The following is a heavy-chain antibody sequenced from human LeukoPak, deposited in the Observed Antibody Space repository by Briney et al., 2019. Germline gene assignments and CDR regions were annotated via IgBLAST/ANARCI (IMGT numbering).Heavy chain of an antibody. CDR3: ARADCSSTSCYDNYYYGMDV. V-gene: IGHV4-34*01. J-gene: IGHJ6*02. CDR2: INHSGST. Sequence: SETLSLTCAVYGGSFSGYYWSWIRQPPGKGLEWIGEINHSGSTNYNPSLKSRVTISVDTSKNQFSLKLSSVTAADTAVHYCARADCSSTSCYDNYYYGMDVWGQGTTVTVSS. D-gene: IGHD2-2*01. CDR1: GGSFSGYY.